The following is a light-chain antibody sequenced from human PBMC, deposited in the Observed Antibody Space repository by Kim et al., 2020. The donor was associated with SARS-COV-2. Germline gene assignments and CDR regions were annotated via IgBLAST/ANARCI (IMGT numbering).Light chain of an antibody. J-gene: IGLJ3*02. CDR2: LNSDGSH. Sequence: QLVLTQSPSPSASLGASVKLTCTLSSGHSSYAIAWHQQQPEKGPRYLMKLNSDGSHSKGDGIPDRFSGSSSGAERYLTISSLQSEDEADYYCQTWGRFGGGTQLTVL. CDR3: QTWGR. V-gene: IGLV4-69*01. CDR1: SGHSSYA.